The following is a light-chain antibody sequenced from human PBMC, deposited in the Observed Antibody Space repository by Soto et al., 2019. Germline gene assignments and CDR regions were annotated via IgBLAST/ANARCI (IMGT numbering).Light chain of an antibody. V-gene: IGKV1-5*01. CDR3: QQYNSYWRT. CDR2: DAS. CDR1: QSISSW. Sequence: DIQMTQSPSTLSASVGDRVTITCRASQSISSWLAWYQQKPGKAPKLLIYDASSLESGVPSRFSGSGSGTEFTLTISSLQHDDFATYYCQQYNSYWRTFGQGTKVEIK. J-gene: IGKJ1*01.